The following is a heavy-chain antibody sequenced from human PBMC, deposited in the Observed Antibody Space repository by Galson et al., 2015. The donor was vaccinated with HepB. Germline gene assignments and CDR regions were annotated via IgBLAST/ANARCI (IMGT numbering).Heavy chain of an antibody. J-gene: IGHJ6*02. CDR3: AKDLQQWLGYYYYYGMDV. Sequence: SLRLSCAASGFTFSSYAMSWVRQAPGKGLEWVSGISGGGGSTYFADSVKGRFTISRDNSKNTLYLQMNSLRAEDTAVYYCAKDLQQWLGYYYYYGMDVWGQGTTVTVSS. V-gene: IGHV3-23*01. CDR1: GFTFSSYA. D-gene: IGHD6-19*01. CDR2: ISGGGGST.